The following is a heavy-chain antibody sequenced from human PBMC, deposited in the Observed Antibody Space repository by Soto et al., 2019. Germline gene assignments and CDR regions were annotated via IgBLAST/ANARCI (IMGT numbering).Heavy chain of an antibody. V-gene: IGHV4-34*01. Sequence: SETLSLTCAVYGGSFSGYYWSWIRQPPGKGLEWIGEINHSGSTNYNPSLKSRVTISVDTSKNQFSLKLSSVTAADTAVYYCARVRCSSTSCYVGPYSAAAGIGSGYYYYMDVWGKGTTVTVSS. CDR1: GGSFSGYY. J-gene: IGHJ6*03. D-gene: IGHD2-2*01. CDR3: ARVRCSSTSCYVGPYSAAAGIGSGYYYYMDV. CDR2: INHSGST.